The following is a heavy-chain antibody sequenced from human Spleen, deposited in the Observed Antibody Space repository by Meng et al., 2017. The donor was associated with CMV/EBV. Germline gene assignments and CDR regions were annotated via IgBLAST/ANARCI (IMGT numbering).Heavy chain of an antibody. J-gene: IGHJ4*02. CDR3: ARGGLGSGSYYKPFDY. V-gene: IGHV1-18*01. CDR2: ISVNTGNT. Sequence: GYTFTRYGISWVRQAPGQGLEWMGWISVNTGNTNYAQKLQGRVTMTTDTSTSTAYMELRSLRSDDTAVYYCARGGLGSGSYYKPFDYWGQGTLVTVSS. D-gene: IGHD3-10*01. CDR1: GYTFTRYG.